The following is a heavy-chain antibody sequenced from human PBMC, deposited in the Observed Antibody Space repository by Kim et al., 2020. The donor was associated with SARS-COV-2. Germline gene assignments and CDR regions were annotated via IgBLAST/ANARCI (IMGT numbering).Heavy chain of an antibody. Sequence: GGSLRLSCAASGFTFSDYYMSWIRQAPGKGLEWVSYISSSSSYTNYAASVKGRFTISSDNAKNSLYLQMNSLSAEDTAVYYCARVGYDYVWGSDRDYYY. V-gene: IGHV3-11*05. CDR3: ARVGYDYVWGSDRDYYY. D-gene: IGHD3-16*02. J-gene: IGHJ6*01. CDR2: ISSSSSYT. CDR1: GFTFSDYY.